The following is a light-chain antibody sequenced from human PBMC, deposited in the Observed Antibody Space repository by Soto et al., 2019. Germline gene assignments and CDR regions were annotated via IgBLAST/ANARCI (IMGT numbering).Light chain of an antibody. CDR1: QSVSSY. CDR3: QQRSNWPPMYT. Sequence: EIVLTQSPATLSLSPGERATLSCRASQSVSSYLAWYQQKPGQAPRLLIYDASNRATGILDRFSGSGSGTDFTLTISSLEPEDFAVYYCQQRSNWPPMYTFGQGTKLEIK. V-gene: IGKV3-11*01. CDR2: DAS. J-gene: IGKJ2*01.